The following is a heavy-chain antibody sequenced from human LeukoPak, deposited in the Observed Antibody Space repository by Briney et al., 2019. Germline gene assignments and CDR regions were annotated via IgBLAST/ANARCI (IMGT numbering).Heavy chain of an antibody. CDR2: IYYSGST. D-gene: IGHD2-15*01. CDR3: ARGWSSGGRRYYYYYGMDV. CDR1: GGSISSYY. Sequence: SETLSLTCTVSGGSISSYYWSWIRQPPGKGLEWIGYIYYSGSTNYNPSLKSRVTISVDTSKNQFSLKLSSVTAADTAVYYCARGWSSGGRRYYYYYGMDVWGQGTTVTVSS. V-gene: IGHV4-59*01. J-gene: IGHJ6*02.